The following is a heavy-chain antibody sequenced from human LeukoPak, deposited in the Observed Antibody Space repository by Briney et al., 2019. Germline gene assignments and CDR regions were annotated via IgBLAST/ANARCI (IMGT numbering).Heavy chain of an antibody. CDR1: GYTFNDYY. V-gene: IGHV1-2*02. D-gene: IGHD6-6*01. J-gene: IGHJ4*02. CDR2: VNPNTGNT. Sequence: ASVKVSCKASGYTFNDYYIHWVRQAPGQGLEWMGWVNPNTGNTNYAQKFQGRVTLTRETSISTAYMELSSLTSDDTAVYYCARQSYGSSYYFDYWGQGALVTVSS. CDR3: ARQSYGSSYYFDY.